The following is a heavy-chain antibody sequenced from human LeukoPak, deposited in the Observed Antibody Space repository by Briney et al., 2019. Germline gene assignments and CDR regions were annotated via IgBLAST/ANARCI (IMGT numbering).Heavy chain of an antibody. D-gene: IGHD3-10*01. CDR3: ARGYVLRWFGELLGWFDP. V-gene: IGHV1-8*01. J-gene: IGHJ5*02. Sequence: ASVKVSCKASGYTFTSYDINWVRQATGQGLEWMGWMNPNSGNTGYAQKFQGRVTMTRNTSISTAYMELSSLRSEDTAVYYCARGYVLRWFGELLGWFDPWGQGTLVTVSS. CDR2: MNPNSGNT. CDR1: GYTFTSYD.